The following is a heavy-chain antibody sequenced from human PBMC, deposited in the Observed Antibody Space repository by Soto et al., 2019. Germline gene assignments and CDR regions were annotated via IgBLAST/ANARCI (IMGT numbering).Heavy chain of an antibody. CDR2: IKQDGSEK. Sequence: GSLRLGCAASGFTFSSYWMSWVRQAPGKGLEWVANIKQDGSEKYYVDSVKGRFTISRDNAKNSLYLQMNSLRAEDTAVYYCATSIQLWSLYYFDYWGQGTLVTVSS. CDR3: ATSIQLWSLYYFDY. V-gene: IGHV3-7*01. CDR1: GFTFSSYW. J-gene: IGHJ4*02. D-gene: IGHD5-18*01.